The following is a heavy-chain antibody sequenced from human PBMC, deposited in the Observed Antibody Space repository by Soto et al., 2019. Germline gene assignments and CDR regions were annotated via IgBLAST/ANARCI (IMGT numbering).Heavy chain of an antibody. J-gene: IGHJ4*02. V-gene: IGHV3-23*01. Sequence: EVQLLESGGGLVQPGGSLRLSCAASGFTFSTYSMAWVRQAPGRGPEWVSGISQDGTTHYADSVKGRFTISRDNSRSSVYLQMMALRGEDTAVYYCGKDLRPDGVWDFGYWGQGTLVTVSS. D-gene: IGHD4-17*01. CDR3: GKDLRPDGVWDFGY. CDR1: GFTFSTYS. CDR2: ISQDGTT.